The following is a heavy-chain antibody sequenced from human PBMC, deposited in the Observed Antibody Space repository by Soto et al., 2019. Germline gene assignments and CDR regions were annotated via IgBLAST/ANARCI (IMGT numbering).Heavy chain of an antibody. D-gene: IGHD1-26*01. CDR3: AQGGGSYPRGYFDS. J-gene: IGHJ4*02. CDR2: ISESGGIT. CDR1: GLTLNSYS. Sequence: XESRTLSCPGSGLTLNSYSIGWVRQGAGKGLEWVSAISESGGITYYADSVKGRFTISRDNSHNTVYLQMNRLRAEYTAVYFCAQGGGSYPRGYFDSWGQGTLVTVSS. V-gene: IGHV3-23*01.